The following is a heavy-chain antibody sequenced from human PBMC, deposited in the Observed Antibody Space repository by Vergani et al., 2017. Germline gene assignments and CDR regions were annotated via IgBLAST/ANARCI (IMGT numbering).Heavy chain of an antibody. CDR1: GYSFSSYD. CDR2: MNPNSGTT. D-gene: IGHD6-13*01. Sequence: QVQLVQSGAEVKKPGASVKVSCRASGYSFSSYDISWVRQATGQGLEWMGWMNPNSGTTGYAQKFQGRVTMTRNTSINTAYMELSRLSFEDAAVYYCARVGSSSWYTYWGQGTLVTVSS. V-gene: IGHV1-8*01. J-gene: IGHJ4*02. CDR3: ARVGSSSWYTY.